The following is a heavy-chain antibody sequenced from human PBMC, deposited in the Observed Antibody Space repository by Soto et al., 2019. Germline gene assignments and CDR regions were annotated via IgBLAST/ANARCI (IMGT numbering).Heavy chain of an antibody. CDR1: GDFISSSSYY. Sequence: QLQLQESGPGLVKPSETLSLTCTVSGDFISSSSYYWGWIRQPPGKGLEWIGSIYYSGSTYYYPSIQRRVTISVDTSKNHFSLKVSSVTAADTAVYYCASLNYETSGSVDYWGQGTLVTVSS. J-gene: IGHJ4*02. D-gene: IGHD3-22*01. CDR2: IYYSGST. CDR3: ASLNYETSGSVDY. V-gene: IGHV4-39*02.